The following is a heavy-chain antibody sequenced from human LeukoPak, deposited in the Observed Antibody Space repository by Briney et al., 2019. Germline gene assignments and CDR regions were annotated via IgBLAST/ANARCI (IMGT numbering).Heavy chain of an antibody. D-gene: IGHD2-2*01. Sequence: PEASVKVSCKASGGTFSSYAISWVRQAPGQGLEWMGGIIPIFGTANYAQKFQGRVTITTDESTSTAYMELSSLRSEDTAVYYCARHQLLANYYYYYMDVWRKGTTVTLCS. J-gene: IGHJ6*03. CDR1: GGTFSSYA. CDR3: ARHQLLANYYYYYMDV. CDR2: IIPIFGTA. V-gene: IGHV1-69*05.